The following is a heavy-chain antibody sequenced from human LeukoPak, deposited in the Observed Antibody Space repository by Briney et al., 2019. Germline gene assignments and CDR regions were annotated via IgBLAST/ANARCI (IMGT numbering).Heavy chain of an antibody. V-gene: IGHV3-23*01. D-gene: IGHD3-22*01. Sequence: PGGSLRLSCAASGFTFSDYYMNWIRRAPGKGLEWVSSITSSGESTYYAGSVKGRFTISRDNSKNTLYLQMNSLRAEDTAVYYCAKDRPNYYGSNGHYYRRDGDYWGQGTLVTVSS. J-gene: IGHJ4*02. CDR2: ITSSGEST. CDR3: AKDRPNYYGSNGHYYRRDGDY. CDR1: GFTFSDYY.